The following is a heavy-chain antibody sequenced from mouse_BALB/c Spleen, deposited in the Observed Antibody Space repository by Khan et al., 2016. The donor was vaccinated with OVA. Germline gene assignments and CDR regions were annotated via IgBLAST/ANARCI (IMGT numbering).Heavy chain of an antibody. V-gene: IGHV3-2*02. Sequence: EVQLQESGPGLVKPSQSLSLTCTVTGYSITSDYAWNWIRQFPGNKLEWMGYISYSGRISYNPSLKSRISITRDTSKNQFFLQLNSVNTEDTATYCGARSVTIKTVVASGSAYWSQGAAL. CDR3: ARSVTIKTVVASGSAY. CDR2: ISYSGRI. CDR1: GYSITSDYA. D-gene: IGHD1-1*01. J-gene: IGHJ2*01.